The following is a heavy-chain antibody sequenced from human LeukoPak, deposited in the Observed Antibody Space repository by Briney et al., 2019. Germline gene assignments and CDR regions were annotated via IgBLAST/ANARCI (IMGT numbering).Heavy chain of an antibody. J-gene: IGHJ6*02. CDR2: MNPNTGNT. CDR3: ARFDYYYGMDV. Sequence: ASVKVSCKASGYTFNSYDINWVRQATGQGLEWMGWMNPNTGNTGYGERFQGRVTMTRDNSISTAYMELNSLTSEDTAVYYCARFDYYYGMDVWGQGTTVTVSS. CDR1: GYTFNSYD. V-gene: IGHV1-8*01.